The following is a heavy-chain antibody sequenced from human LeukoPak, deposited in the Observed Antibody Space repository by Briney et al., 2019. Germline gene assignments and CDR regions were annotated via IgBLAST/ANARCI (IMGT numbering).Heavy chain of an antibody. Sequence: PSETLSLTCSVSGVSVSSGSNYWGWIRQPPGKTLEWIGSIYSSGSTYYNPSLKSRVLILIDTAKNHFSLNLSSVTAADTAVYYCARETLGADTLPDAFDIWGQGTMVTVSS. CDR2: IYSSGST. D-gene: IGHD1-26*01. V-gene: IGHV4-39*07. CDR1: GVSVSSGSNY. CDR3: ARETLGADTLPDAFDI. J-gene: IGHJ3*02.